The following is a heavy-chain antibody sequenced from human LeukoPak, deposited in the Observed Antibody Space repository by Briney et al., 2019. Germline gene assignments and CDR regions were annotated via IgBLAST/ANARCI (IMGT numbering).Heavy chain of an antibody. V-gene: IGHV4-59*01. CDR3: ARGSYGDYVGDAFDI. CDR1: GGSISSYY. D-gene: IGHD4-17*01. J-gene: IGHJ3*02. CDR2: IYYSGST. Sequence: SETLSLTCPVSGGSISSYYWSWIRQPPGKGLEWIGYIYYSGSTNYNPSLKSRVTISVDTSKNQFSLKLSSVTAADTAVYYCARGSYGDYVGDAFDIWGQGTMVTVSS.